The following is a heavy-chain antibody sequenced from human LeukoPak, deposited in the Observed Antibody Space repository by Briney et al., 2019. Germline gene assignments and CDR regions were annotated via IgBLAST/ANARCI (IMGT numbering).Heavy chain of an antibody. CDR2: FGGGSDT. V-gene: IGHV3-21*04. CDR1: GFTFSSYS. CDR3: AKDRFRWAFDY. Sequence: PGGSLRLSCAASGFTFSSYSMNWVRQAPGKGLEWVSGFGGGSDTYYADSVKGRFTISRDDSKNTLYLQMNNLRAEDTAVYYCAKDRFRWAFDYWGQGALVTVSP. J-gene: IGHJ4*02. D-gene: IGHD5-24*01.